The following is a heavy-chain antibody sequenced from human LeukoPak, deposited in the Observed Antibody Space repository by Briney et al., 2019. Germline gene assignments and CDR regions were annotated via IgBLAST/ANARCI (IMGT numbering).Heavy chain of an antibody. D-gene: IGHD1-26*01. CDR1: GFTFSSFG. CDR3: ARSGRYSEHYYLDN. J-gene: IGHJ4*02. Sequence: GRSLRLSCAASGFTFSSFGMYWVRQAPGKGLDWVAVIWYDGTNNYYEDSVKGRFTISRDNSKNTLFLQMNNLRAEDTAVYYCARSGRYSEHYYLDNWGQGTPVIVSS. V-gene: IGHV3-33*01. CDR2: IWYDGTNN.